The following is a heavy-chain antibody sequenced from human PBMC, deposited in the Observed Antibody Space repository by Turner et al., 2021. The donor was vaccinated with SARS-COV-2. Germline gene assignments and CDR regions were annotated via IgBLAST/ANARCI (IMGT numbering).Heavy chain of an antibody. J-gene: IGHJ4*02. CDR2: IYYSGST. CDR3: ARRRFMSGYSFDY. CDR1: GGSISSSSYY. Sequence: QLQLQESGPGLVKPSETLSLTCTVSGGSISSSSYYWGWIRQPPGKGLEWIGNIYYSGSTYYNPSLKSRVTISVDTSKNQFSLKLSSVTAADTSVYYCARRRFMSGYSFDYWGQGTLVTVSS. D-gene: IGHD3-3*01. V-gene: IGHV4-39*01.